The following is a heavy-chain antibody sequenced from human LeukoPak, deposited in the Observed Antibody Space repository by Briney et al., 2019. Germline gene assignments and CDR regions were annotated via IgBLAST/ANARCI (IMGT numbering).Heavy chain of an antibody. CDR1: GFTFSSYG. V-gene: IGHV3-72*01. CDR2: TRNKANSYTT. D-gene: IGHD6-19*01. J-gene: IGHJ6*03. CDR3: ARARGYSSGWYSYYYYMDV. Sequence: GRSLRLSCAASGFTFSSYGMHWVRQAPGKGLEWVGRTRNKANSYTTEYAASVKGRFTISRDDSKNSLYLQMNSLKTEDTAVYYCARARGYSSGWYSYYYYMDVWGKGTTVTVSS.